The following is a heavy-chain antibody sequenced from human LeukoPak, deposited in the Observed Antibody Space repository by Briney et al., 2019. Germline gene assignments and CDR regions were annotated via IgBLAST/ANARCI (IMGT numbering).Heavy chain of an antibody. D-gene: IGHD5-24*01. J-gene: IGHJ4*02. CDR3: AKDLRQGDGFWDIDY. CDR1: GFTFSIYA. CDR2: IIGAGST. Sequence: GGSLRLSCAASGFTFSIYALSWVRQAPGRRPEWVSGIIGAGSTCYADSVKGRFTVSRDQSGNTVYLRMTRLRAEDTAIYYCAKDLRQGDGFWDIDYWGQGTLVTVSS. V-gene: IGHV3-23*01.